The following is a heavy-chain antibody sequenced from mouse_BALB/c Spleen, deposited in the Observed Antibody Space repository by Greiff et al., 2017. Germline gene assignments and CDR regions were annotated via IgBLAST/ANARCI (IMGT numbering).Heavy chain of an antibody. CDR1: GFTFSSFG. CDR2: ISSGSSTI. V-gene: IGHV5-17*02. CDR3: ARHPGHWYFDV. D-gene: IGHD3-1*01. J-gene: IGHJ1*01. Sequence: EVQRVESGGGLVQPGGSRKLSCAASGFTFSSFGMHWVRQAPEKGLEWVAYISSGSSTIYYADTVKGRFTISRDNPKNTLYLQMSSLKSEDTAMYYCARHPGHWYFDVWGAGTTVTVSS.